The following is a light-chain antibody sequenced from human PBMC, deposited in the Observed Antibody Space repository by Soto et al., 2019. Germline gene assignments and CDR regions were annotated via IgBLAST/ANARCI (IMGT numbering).Light chain of an antibody. CDR2: GSS. CDR1: QSVSNIY. Sequence: EVVLTQSPGTLSLSPGERATLSCRASQSVSNIYFAWYQQKPGQAPRLLIFGSSDRATGIPDRFSGSGSGTDFTLTISSLEPEDFAVYYCQQYGSSPPYTFGQGTKLEIK. V-gene: IGKV3-20*01. J-gene: IGKJ2*01. CDR3: QQYGSSPPYT.